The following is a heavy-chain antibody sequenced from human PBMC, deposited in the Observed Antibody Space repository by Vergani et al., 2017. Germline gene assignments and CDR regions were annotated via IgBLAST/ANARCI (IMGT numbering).Heavy chain of an antibody. CDR1: GDSVSSNSAA. CDR3: ARGIAARGSYYYYYYVDV. V-gene: IGHV6-1*01. Sequence: QVQLQQSGPGLVKPSQTLSLTCALSGDSVSSNSAAWNWIRQSPSRGLEWLGRTYYRSKWYNDYSVSVKSRITINPDTSKIQFSLQLNSVTPEDTAVYYCARGIAARGSYYYYYYVDVWGKGTTVTVSS. J-gene: IGHJ6*03. CDR2: TYYRSKWYN. D-gene: IGHD6-6*01.